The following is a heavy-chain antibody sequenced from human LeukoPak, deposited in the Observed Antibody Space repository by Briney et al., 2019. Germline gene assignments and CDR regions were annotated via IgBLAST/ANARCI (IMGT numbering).Heavy chain of an antibody. CDR1: GFTFTDYW. V-gene: IGHV3-7*01. CDR3: ARVGTWELQRVFDY. Sequence: GGSLRLSCTASGFTFTDYWMTWVRQVPGKGLEWVANIQRGGSESYYVDSVKGRFTISRENAKNSLYLQMVSLRVEDTAVCYCARVGTWELQRVFDYWGQGTLVTVSS. J-gene: IGHJ4*02. D-gene: IGHD1-7*01. CDR2: IQRGGSES.